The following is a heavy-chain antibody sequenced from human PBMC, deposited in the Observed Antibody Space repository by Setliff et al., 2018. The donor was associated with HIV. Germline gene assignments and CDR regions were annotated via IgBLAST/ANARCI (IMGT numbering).Heavy chain of an antibody. Sequence: SETLSLTCAVSGDSVSGYYWSWIRQSAGKGLEWIGHINTSGSTYYNPSLKSRVIISVDTSKNQFSLKLNSVTAADTAIYYCARAGMGALRSLFDYWGQGTLVTVSS. CDR3: ARAGMGALRSLFDY. D-gene: IGHD1-26*01. CDR1: GDSVSGYY. V-gene: IGHV4-4*07. CDR2: INTSGST. J-gene: IGHJ4*02.